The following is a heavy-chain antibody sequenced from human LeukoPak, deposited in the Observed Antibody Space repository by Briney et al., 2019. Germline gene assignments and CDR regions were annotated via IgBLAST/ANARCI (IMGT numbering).Heavy chain of an antibody. J-gene: IGHJ5*02. Sequence: GGSLRLSCAASGFTFSDYYMSWIRQAPGRGLEWVSYISSSGSTIYYADSVKGRFTISRDNAKNSLYLQMNSLRAEDTAVYYCARPTHYGSGSYYHPWGQGTLVTVSS. V-gene: IGHV3-11*01. CDR2: ISSSGSTI. CDR3: ARPTHYGSGSYYHP. D-gene: IGHD3-10*01. CDR1: GFTFSDYY.